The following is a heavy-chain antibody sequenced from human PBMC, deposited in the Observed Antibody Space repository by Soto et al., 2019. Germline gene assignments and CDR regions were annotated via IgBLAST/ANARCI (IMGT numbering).Heavy chain of an antibody. J-gene: IGHJ5*02. CDR1: GGTFSSYA. CDR2: IIPIFGTA. CDR3: ARDLVYYILTGSPGAGPRAWFDP. Sequence: SVKVSCKASGGTFSSYAISWVRQAPGQGLEWMGGIIPIFGTANYAQKFQGRVTITADESTSTAYMELSSLRSEDTAVYYCARDLVYYILTGSPGAGPRAWFDPWGQGTLVTVSS. D-gene: IGHD3-9*01. V-gene: IGHV1-69*13.